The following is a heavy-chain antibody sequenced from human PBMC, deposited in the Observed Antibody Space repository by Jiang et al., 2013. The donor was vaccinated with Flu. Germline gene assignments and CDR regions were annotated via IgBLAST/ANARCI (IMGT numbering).Heavy chain of an antibody. CDR1: GYTFTTYG. Sequence: GAEVKKPGVSVKVSCKASGYTFTTYGISWVRQAPGQGLEWMGWISAYNGNTKSAQKFQGRVTMTPDTSTSTAYMELRSLRSDDTAVYYCARGISMVRGGTDYYYGMDVWGQGTTVTVSS. D-gene: IGHD3-10*01. CDR3: ARGISMVRGGTDYYYGMDV. CDR2: ISAYNGNT. J-gene: IGHJ6*02. V-gene: IGHV1-18*01.